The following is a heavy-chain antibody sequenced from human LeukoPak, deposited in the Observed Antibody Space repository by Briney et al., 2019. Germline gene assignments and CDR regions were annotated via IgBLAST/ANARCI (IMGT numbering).Heavy chain of an antibody. J-gene: IGHJ4*02. CDR2: IWNDGSNK. Sequence: GGSLRPSCAASGFTFSVYGMHWVRQAPGKGLEWVAVIWNDGSNKYYADSVKGRFTISRDNSKNTLYLQMNSLRAEDTAVYSCARASGPFDYWGQGTLVTVSS. CDR3: ARASGPFDY. CDR1: GFTFSVYG. D-gene: IGHD3-10*01. V-gene: IGHV3-33*01.